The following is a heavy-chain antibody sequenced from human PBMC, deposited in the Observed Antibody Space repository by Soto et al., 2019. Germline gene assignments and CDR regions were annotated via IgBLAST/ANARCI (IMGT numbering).Heavy chain of an antibody. V-gene: IGHV1-69*13. CDR2: IIPIFGTA. CDR3: AXSDXXXXXXXXXXXXXXXXXV. J-gene: IGHJ6*02. Sequence: VKVSCKASGGTFSSYAISWVRQAPGQGLEWMGGIIPIFGTANYAQKFQGRVTITADESTSTAYMELSSLRSEDTAVYYCAXSDXXXXXXXXXXXXXXXXXVWGQXXTVTVSS. CDR1: GGTFSSYA.